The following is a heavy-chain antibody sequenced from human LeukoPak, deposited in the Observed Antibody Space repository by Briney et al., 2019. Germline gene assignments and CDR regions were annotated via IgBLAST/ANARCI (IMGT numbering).Heavy chain of an antibody. D-gene: IGHD1-1*01. J-gene: IGHJ4*02. CDR2: INPNSGGT. CDR1: GYTFTGYY. V-gene: IGHV1-2*02. CDR3: ARGEARYNWNDLPGY. Sequence: ASVKVSCKASGYTFTGYYMHWVRQAPGQGLEWMGWINPNSGGTNYAQKFQGRVTMTRDTSISTAYMELSRLRSDDRAVYYCARGEARYNWNDLPGYWGQGTLVTVSS.